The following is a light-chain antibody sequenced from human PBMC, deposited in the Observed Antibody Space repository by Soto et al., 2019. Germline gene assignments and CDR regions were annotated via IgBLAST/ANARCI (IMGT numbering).Light chain of an antibody. CDR3: QQYNIYPLT. J-gene: IGKJ4*01. CDR1: QGINSW. Sequence: DVQMTQSPSSLSASVGDRVTITCRASQGINSWLAWYQQKPEKAPKSLIYASSSLQTGVPSRFSGSGSGTDFTLTIINLKPEESETYYFQQYNIYPLTFGGGTHVEIK. CDR2: ASS. V-gene: IGKV1D-16*01.